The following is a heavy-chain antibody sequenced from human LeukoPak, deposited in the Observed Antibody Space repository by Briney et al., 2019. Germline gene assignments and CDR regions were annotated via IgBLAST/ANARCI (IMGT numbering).Heavy chain of an antibody. CDR2: ISVSGNT. Sequence: GGSLRLSCAASGFTLSSYAMSWVRPGPGKGLEWVSAISVSGNTYHADSVKGRFTISRDNAKNSLYLQMNSLRAEDTAVYYCARDKSADYGDSYFDSWGQGILVTVSS. CDR3: ARDKSADYGDSYFDS. J-gene: IGHJ4*02. D-gene: IGHD4-17*01. V-gene: IGHV3-23*01. CDR1: GFTLSSYA.